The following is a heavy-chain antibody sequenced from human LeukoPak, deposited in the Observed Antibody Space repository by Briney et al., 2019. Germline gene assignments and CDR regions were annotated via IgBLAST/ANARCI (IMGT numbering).Heavy chain of an antibody. CDR3: VKSGGYGLIDY. J-gene: IGHJ4*02. V-gene: IGHV4-39*01. D-gene: IGHD6-19*01. CDR1: GASISGSGYY. CDR2: IYYTGST. Sequence: PSETLSLTCAVSGASISGSGYYLGWIRQPPGKGLEWIGNIYYTGSTYYNASLQSRVTISIDMSKNQSSLRLSSVTAADTAMYYCVKSGGYGLIDYWGQGTLVTVSS.